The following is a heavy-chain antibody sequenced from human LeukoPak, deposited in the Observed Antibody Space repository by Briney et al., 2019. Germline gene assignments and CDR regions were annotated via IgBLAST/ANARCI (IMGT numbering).Heavy chain of an antibody. CDR2: ISDSGST. Sequence: SETLFLMCTVSGGSISSRYHYWGWIRQPPGQGLEWIGTISDSGSTYYNPSLKSRITISVDASKNQFSLRLTSVTAADTAMYYCARGGAGMGYWGQGTLVTVSS. V-gene: IGHV4-39*01. J-gene: IGHJ4*02. CDR3: ARGGAGMGY. CDR1: GGSISSRYHY. D-gene: IGHD1-1*01.